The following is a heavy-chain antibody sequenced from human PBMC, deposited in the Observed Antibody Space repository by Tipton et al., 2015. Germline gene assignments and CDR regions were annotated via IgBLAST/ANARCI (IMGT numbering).Heavy chain of an antibody. D-gene: IGHD4-23*01. J-gene: IGHJ4*02. CDR3: ARARGRHGGLFDS. CDR1: GGSISSSNW. Sequence: TLSLTCVVSGGSISSSNWWTWVRQPPGKELEWIGQIYHNGDTIYNPSLNSRVTLSVDKSKKLFSLTLTSLTAADTALYYCARARGRHGGLFDSWGQGTLVTVSS. V-gene: IGHV4-4*02. CDR2: IYHNGDT.